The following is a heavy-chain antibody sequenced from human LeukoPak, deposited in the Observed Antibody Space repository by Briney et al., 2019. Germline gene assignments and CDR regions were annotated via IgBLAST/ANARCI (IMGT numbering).Heavy chain of an antibody. CDR1: GYTFTSYD. D-gene: IGHD3-3*01. J-gene: IGHJ6*03. Sequence: ASVKVSCKASGYTFTSYDINWVRQATGQGLEWMGWMNPNGGNTGYAQKFQGRVTITRNTSISTAYMELSSLRSEDTAVYYCARAVRSFKADYYYMDVWGKGTTVTVSS. CDR2: MNPNGGNT. V-gene: IGHV1-8*03. CDR3: ARAVRSFKADYYYMDV.